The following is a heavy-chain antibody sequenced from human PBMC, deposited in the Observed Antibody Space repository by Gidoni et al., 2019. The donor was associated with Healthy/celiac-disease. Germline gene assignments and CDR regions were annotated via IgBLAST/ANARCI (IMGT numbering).Heavy chain of an antibody. CDR1: GFTFSSYG. CDR2: ISYDGSNK. J-gene: IGHJ5*02. CDR3: AKDVLQQLALPTWFDP. D-gene: IGHD6-13*01. V-gene: IGHV3-30*18. Sequence: QVQLVESGGGVVQPGRSLRLSCAASGFTFSSYGMHWVRQAPGKGLEWVAVISYDGSNKYYADSVKGRFTISRDNSKNTLYLQMNSLRAEDTAVYYCAKDVLQQLALPTWFDPWGQGTLVTVSS.